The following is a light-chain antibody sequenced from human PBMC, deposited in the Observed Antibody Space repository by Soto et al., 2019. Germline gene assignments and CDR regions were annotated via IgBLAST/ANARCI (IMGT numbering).Light chain of an antibody. CDR2: GAS. CDR3: HQYNYWPLT. CDR1: QSVSTD. J-gene: IGKJ4*01. Sequence: EIVMTQSPATLSVSPGEGATLSCRASQSVSTDLAWYRQKPGQAPRLLIYGASSRAPDIPARFSGSGSGTEFSLTISRLQSEDFAVYYCHQYNYWPLTFGGGTKVDIK. V-gene: IGKV3-15*01.